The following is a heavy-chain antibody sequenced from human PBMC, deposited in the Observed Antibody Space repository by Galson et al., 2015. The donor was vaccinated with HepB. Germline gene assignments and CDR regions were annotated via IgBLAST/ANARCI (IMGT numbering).Heavy chain of an antibody. D-gene: IGHD6-19*01. Sequence: SLRLSCAASGFTFSSYGMHWVRQAPGKGLEWVAFIRYDGSNKYYADSVKGRFTISRDNSKNTLYLQMNSLRAEDTAVYYCAKDRSRYSSGWYGYWGQGTLVTVSS. CDR1: GFTFSSYG. J-gene: IGHJ4*02. CDR2: IRYDGSNK. V-gene: IGHV3-30*02. CDR3: AKDRSRYSSGWYGY.